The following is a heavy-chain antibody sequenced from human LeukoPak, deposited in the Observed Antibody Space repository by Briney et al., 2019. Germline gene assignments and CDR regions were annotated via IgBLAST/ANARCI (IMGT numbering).Heavy chain of an antibody. CDR1: GGSITSYY. CDR3: ARDPLDSSSWYQYWYFDL. Sequence: PSETLSLTCTVSGGSITSYYWSWIRQPPGKGLEWIGYIYYSGSTNYNPSLKSRVTISVDTSKNQFSLKLSSVTAADTAVYYCARDPLDSSSWYQYWYFDLWGRGTLVTVSS. V-gene: IGHV4-59*12. J-gene: IGHJ2*01. D-gene: IGHD6-13*01. CDR2: IYYSGST.